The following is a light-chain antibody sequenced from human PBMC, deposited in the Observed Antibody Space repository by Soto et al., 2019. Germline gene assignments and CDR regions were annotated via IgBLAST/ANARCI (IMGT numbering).Light chain of an antibody. CDR3: QQLNSYPLT. J-gene: IGKJ4*01. CDR1: QGISSD. CDR2: GAS. V-gene: IGKV1-9*01. Sequence: DIQLPQSPSFLSASVGDRVTITCRASQGISSDLVWYQQKPVKAPKLLIYGASTLQGGVSSRFSGSGSGTEFTLTISSLQPEDFATDYCQQLNSYPLTFGGGTKVDIK.